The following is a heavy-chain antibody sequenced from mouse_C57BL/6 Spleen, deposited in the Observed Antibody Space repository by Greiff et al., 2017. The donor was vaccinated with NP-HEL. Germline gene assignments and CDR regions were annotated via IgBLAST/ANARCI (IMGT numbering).Heavy chain of an antibody. CDR3: ATEYEGYSNYEGGAMDY. Sequence: QVQLQQSGAELVKPGASVKMSCKASGYTFTSYWITWVKQRPGQGLEWIGDIYPGSGSTNYNEKFKGKATLTADTSSSTAYMQLSSLTSEDSAVYYCATEYEGYSNYEGGAMDYWGQGTSVTVSS. V-gene: IGHV1-55*01. D-gene: IGHD2-5*01. CDR2: IYPGSGST. J-gene: IGHJ4*01. CDR1: GYTFTSYW.